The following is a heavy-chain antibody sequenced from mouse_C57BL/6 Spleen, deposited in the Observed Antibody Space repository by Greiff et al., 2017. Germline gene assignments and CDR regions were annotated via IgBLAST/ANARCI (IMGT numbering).Heavy chain of an antibody. CDR2: ISYDGSN. CDR3: ARDGFIPYAMDY. J-gene: IGHJ4*01. V-gene: IGHV3-6*01. D-gene: IGHD1-1*01. Sequence: EVQLVESGPGLVKPSQSLSLTCSVTGYSITSGYYWNWIRQFPGNKLEWMGYISYDGSNNYNPSLKNRISITRDTSKNQFFLKLNSVTTEDTATYYCARDGFIPYAMDYWGQGTSVTVSS. CDR1: GYSITSGYY.